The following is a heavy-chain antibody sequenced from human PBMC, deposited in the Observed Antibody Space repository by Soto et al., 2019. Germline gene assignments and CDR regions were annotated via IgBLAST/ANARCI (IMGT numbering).Heavy chain of an antibody. J-gene: IGHJ6*02. Sequence: EVQLVESGGGLVKPGGSLRLSCEASGFTFSNAWMHWVRQAPGKGLEWVGRIKSKSDGSTTDYAAPVKGRFTISRDDSKNTLYLQMNSLQTEDTAVYYCTHAPGRRGYYGLDVWGQGTTVTVSS. CDR2: IKSKSDGSTT. CDR1: GFTFSNAW. CDR3: THAPGRRGYYGLDV. D-gene: IGHD3-10*01. V-gene: IGHV3-15*07.